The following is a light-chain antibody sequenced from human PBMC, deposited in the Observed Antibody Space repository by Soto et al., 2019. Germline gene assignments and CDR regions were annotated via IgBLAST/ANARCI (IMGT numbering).Light chain of an antibody. CDR3: QSYASLSVLYV. J-gene: IGLJ1*01. V-gene: IGLV1-40*01. CDR2: GST. Sequence: QSVLTQPPSVSGAPGQRVSISCTGSSSNIGAGYDVHWFQQLPGTAPKLLIYGSTNRPSGVPDRFSGSKSGTSASLAITGLQAEDEADYYCQSYASLSVLYVFGTGTKLTVL. CDR1: SSNIGAGYD.